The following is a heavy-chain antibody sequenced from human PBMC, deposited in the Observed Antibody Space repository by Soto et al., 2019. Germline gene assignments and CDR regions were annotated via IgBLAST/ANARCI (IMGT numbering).Heavy chain of an antibody. CDR1: GGSFSSYA. CDR3: AREGRGRVFAY. D-gene: IGHD5-12*01. J-gene: IGHJ4*02. CDR2: IVPIIATP. Sequence: QVQLVQSGAEVKKPGSSVKVSCKASGGSFSSYAFTWVRLAPGQGLECMGGIVPIIATPNYAQKLQGRVTITADRSTNTGSRALSSVTSEDTALDFCAREGRGRVFAYWGQGTLVTVSP. V-gene: IGHV1-69*14.